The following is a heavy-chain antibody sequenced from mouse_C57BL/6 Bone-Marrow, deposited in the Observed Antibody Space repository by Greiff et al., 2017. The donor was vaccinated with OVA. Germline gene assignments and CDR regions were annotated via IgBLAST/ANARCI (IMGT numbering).Heavy chain of an antibody. J-gene: IGHJ2*01. Sequence: EVMLVESGEGLVKPGGSLKLSCAASGFTFSSYAMSWVRQTPEKRLEWVAYISSGGDYIYYADTVKGRFTITRDNARNTLYLQMSSLKSEDTAMYYCTRDLWEGGYFDYWGQGTTLTVSS. CDR2: ISSGGDYI. D-gene: IGHD4-1*01. V-gene: IGHV5-9-1*02. CDR1: GFTFSSYA. CDR3: TRDLWEGGYFDY.